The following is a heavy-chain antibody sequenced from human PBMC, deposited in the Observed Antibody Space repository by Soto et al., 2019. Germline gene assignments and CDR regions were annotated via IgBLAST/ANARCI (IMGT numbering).Heavy chain of an antibody. CDR3: ARDAFAFWSGYYMDYGMDV. CDR2: ISAYNGNT. D-gene: IGHD3-3*01. J-gene: IGHJ6*02. Sequence: GASVKVSCKASGYTFTSYGISCVRQAPGQGLEWMGWISAYNGNTNYAQKLQGRVTMTTDTSTSTAYMELRSLRSDDTAVYYCARDAFAFWSGYYMDYGMDVWGQGTTVTVSS. V-gene: IGHV1-18*04. CDR1: GYTFTSYG.